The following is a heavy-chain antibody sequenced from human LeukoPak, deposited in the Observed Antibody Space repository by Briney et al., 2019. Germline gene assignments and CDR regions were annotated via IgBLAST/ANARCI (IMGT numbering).Heavy chain of an antibody. Sequence: PSETLSLTCTVSGGSISGYYWSWIRQPPGKGLEWIGYIYYSGSTYYNPSLKSRVTISVDTSKNQFSLKLSSVTAADTAVYYCARHHRGPGLWFGELLPTDAFDIWGQGTMVTVSS. V-gene: IGHV4-59*08. CDR3: ARHHRGPGLWFGELLPTDAFDI. D-gene: IGHD3-10*01. CDR2: IYYSGST. J-gene: IGHJ3*02. CDR1: GGSISGYY.